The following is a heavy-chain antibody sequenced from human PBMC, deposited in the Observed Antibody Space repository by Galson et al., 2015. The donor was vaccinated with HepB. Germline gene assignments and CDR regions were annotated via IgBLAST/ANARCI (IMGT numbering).Heavy chain of an antibody. CDR2: INPSGGST. V-gene: IGHV1-46*01. Sequence: SVKVSCKASGYTFTSYYMHWVRQAPGQGLEWMGIINPSGGSTSYAQKFQGRVTMTRDTSTSTVYMELSSLRSEDTAVYYCAREIYHLERHPWAFDIWGQGTMVTVSS. D-gene: IGHD1-1*01. CDR3: AREIYHLERHPWAFDI. J-gene: IGHJ3*02. CDR1: GYTFTSYY.